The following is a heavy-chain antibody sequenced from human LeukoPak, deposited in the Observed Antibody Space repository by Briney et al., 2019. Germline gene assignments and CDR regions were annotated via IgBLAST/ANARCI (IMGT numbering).Heavy chain of an antibody. V-gene: IGHV4-59*12. CDR2: IYYSGFT. J-gene: IGHJ4*02. D-gene: IGHD3-16*01. Sequence: QPSETLSLTCTVSGDSISHSYWSWIRQPPGKGLEWIGYIYYSGFTTYNPSLNGRVTISVDRSKNQFSLKLNSVTAADTAVYYCVRDRTWGGLSDYWGQGTLVTVSS. CDR3: VRDRTWGGLSDY. CDR1: GDSISHSY.